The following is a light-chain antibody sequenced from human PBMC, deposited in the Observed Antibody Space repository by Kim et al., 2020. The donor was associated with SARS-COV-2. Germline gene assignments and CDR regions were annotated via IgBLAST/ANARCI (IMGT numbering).Light chain of an antibody. CDR3: QQYNKWLRNT. V-gene: IGKV3-15*01. J-gene: IGKJ2*01. CDR2: GAS. Sequence: ILMTQSPATLSVSPGEGATLSCRASQNVNSNLAWYQQKPGQAPRLLIYGASTRVTGIPARFSGSGSGTEFTLTISSLQSEDFAIYYCQQYNKWLRNTFGQGTKLEI. CDR1: QNVNSN.